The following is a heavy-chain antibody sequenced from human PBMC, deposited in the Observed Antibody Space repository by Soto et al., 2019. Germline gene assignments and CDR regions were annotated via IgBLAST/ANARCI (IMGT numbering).Heavy chain of an antibody. V-gene: IGHV3-30*18. J-gene: IGHJ4*02. D-gene: IGHD6-6*01. CDR2: ITHDGYNR. CDR3: AKGGSFDI. Sequence: QVQLVESGGSVVQPGGSRRLSFAAPGFSFSYYGLNWVRQAPGKGLEWLALITHDGYNRYYADSVKGRFTISRDNSKNTIFLQMNSLKSEDTAVYYCAKGGSFDIWGQGTPVTVSS. CDR1: GFSFSYYG.